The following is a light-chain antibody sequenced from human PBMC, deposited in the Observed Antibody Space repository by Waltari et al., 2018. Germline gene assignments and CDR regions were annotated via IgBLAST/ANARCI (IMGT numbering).Light chain of an antibody. J-gene: IGLJ2*01. V-gene: IGLV1-44*01. CDR3: ATWDDRQSGVV. CDR2: RDN. Sequence: QTILTQPHSASGTPGQRVTVSCSGDNSNIGKNTVNWYQQLPGTAPKLLIYRDNQRPAGVPDPFPGSRAGTSASRAISGLRPDDEASYYCATWDDRQSGVVFGGGTTLTVL. CDR1: NSNIGKNT.